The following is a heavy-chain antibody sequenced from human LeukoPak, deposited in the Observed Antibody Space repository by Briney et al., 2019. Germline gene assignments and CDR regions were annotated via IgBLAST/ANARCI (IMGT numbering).Heavy chain of an antibody. V-gene: IGHV4-59*01. CDR2: IYYSGST. CDR1: GGSISSYY. D-gene: IGHD6-13*01. Sequence: SETLPLTCTVSGGSISSYYWSWIRQPPGKGLEWIGYIYYSGSTNYNPSLKSRVTISVETSKNEFSLKLRSVTAADTAVYYCARVTGYRIEDYFDYWGQGTLVTVSS. CDR3: ARVTGYRIEDYFDY. J-gene: IGHJ4*02.